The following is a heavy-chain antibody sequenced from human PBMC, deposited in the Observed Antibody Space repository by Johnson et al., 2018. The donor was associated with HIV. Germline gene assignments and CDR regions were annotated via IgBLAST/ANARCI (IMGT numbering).Heavy chain of an antibody. Sequence: QMLLVESGGGVVQPGRSLRLSCAASGFTFSSYAMHWVRQAPGKGLEWVAVISYDGSNKYYADSVKGRFTISRDNSKNTLYLQMNSLRAEDTAVYYCATSQLALPPGVFDIWGQGTMVTVSS. V-gene: IGHV3-30-3*02. CDR2: ISYDGSNK. D-gene: IGHD6-6*01. J-gene: IGHJ3*02. CDR1: GFTFSSYA. CDR3: ATSQLALPPGVFDI.